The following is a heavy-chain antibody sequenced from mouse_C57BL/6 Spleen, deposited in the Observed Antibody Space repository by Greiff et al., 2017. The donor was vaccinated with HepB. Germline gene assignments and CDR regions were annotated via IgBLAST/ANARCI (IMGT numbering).Heavy chain of an antibody. Sequence: QVQLQQPGAELVRPGSSVKLSCKASGYTFTSYWMHWVKQRPIQGLEWIGNIDPSDSETHYNQKFKDKATLTVDKSSSTAYMQLSSRTSEDSAVYSCARVTTVVATDYFDYWGQGTTLTVSS. CDR1: GYTFTSYW. J-gene: IGHJ2*01. CDR3: ARVTTVVATDYFDY. V-gene: IGHV1-52*01. D-gene: IGHD1-1*01. CDR2: IDPSDSET.